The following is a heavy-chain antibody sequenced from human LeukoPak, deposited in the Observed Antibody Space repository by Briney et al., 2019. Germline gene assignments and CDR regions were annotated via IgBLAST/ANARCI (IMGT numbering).Heavy chain of an antibody. CDR2: FDPEDGET. J-gene: IGHJ5*02. D-gene: IGHD2-2*01. CDR3: ATVFLGYCSSTSCPRWFDP. CDR1: GYTLTELS. V-gene: IGHV1-24*01. Sequence: GASVKVSCKVSGYTLTELSMHWVRQAPGKGLVWMGDFDPEDGETIYAQKFQGRVTMTEDTSTDTAYMELSSLRSEDTAVYYCATVFLGYCSSTSCPRWFDPWGQGTLVTVSS.